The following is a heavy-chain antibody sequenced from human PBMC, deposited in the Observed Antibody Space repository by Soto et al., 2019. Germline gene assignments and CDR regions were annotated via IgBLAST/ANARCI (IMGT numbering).Heavy chain of an antibody. D-gene: IGHD2-2*01. CDR2: VWFDGNNK. V-gene: IGHV3-33*01. J-gene: IGHJ4*02. Sequence: QVQVVESGGGVVQPGRSLRLSCAASGFTFRNDGMHWVRQPPGKGLEWVAVVWFDGNNKYYVDSVKGRFTISRDNSKNTVYLQMNRLRADDTAVYYCARESSVTALDYWGQGTLVTVSS. CDR3: ARESSVTALDY. CDR1: GFTFRNDG.